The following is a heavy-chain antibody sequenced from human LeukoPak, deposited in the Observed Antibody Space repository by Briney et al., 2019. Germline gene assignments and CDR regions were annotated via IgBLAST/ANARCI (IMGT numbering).Heavy chain of an antibody. Sequence: GGSLRLSCAASGFSFSSFWMSWVRQAPGKGLEWVANIKQDGSEKYYVDSVKGRFTISRDDAKNSLFLQMNSLRVEDTAVYYCARSERAGFDSWGQGTPVTVSS. CDR1: GFSFSSFW. D-gene: IGHD1-1*01. V-gene: IGHV3-7*05. CDR3: ARSERAGFDS. J-gene: IGHJ4*02. CDR2: IKQDGSEK.